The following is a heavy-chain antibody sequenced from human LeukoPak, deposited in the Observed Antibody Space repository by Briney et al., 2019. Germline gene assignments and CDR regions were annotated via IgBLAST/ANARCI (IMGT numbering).Heavy chain of an antibody. D-gene: IGHD3-16*01. CDR1: GYSISSGYY. CDR3: ARDMNPTHYFDY. CDR2: IYHSGYT. J-gene: IGHJ4*02. V-gene: IGHV4-38-2*02. Sequence: SETLCLTCNVPGYSISSGYYWTWLRQPPGKGLEWIGSIYHSGYTHYNPSLKGRVTISVDTSKNDFSLKLSSGAAADTAIYYCARDMNPTHYFDYWGQGTLVAVSS.